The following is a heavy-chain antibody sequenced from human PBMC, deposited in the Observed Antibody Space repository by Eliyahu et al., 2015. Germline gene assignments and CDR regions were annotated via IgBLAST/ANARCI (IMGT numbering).Heavy chain of an antibody. D-gene: IGHD3-22*01. CDR3: ARARINYYDSSGYYVDAFDI. J-gene: IGHJ3*02. CDR2: ISSSSSYR. CDR1: GFTFGPXS. Sequence: EVQLVESGGGLVKPGGSLRLSCAASGFTFGPXSLNWVRQAPGKGLGWVSSISSSSSYRYYADSVKGRFTISRDNAKNSLYLQMNSLRAEDTAVYSCARARINYYDSSGYYVDAFDIWAQGTMVTVSS. V-gene: IGHV3-21*01.